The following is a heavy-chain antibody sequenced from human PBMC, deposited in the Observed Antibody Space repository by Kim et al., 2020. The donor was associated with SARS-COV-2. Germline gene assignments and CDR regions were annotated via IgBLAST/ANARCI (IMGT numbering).Heavy chain of an antibody. J-gene: IGHJ6*03. V-gene: IGHV3-30*18. CDR1: GFTFSSYG. D-gene: IGHD2-8*02. CDR3: AKEEGYCTGGVCRLWYYYYYMDV. CDR2: ISYDGSNK. Sequence: GGSLRLSCAASGFTFSSYGMHWVRQAPGKGLEWVAVISYDGSNKYYADSVKGRFTISRDNSKNTLYLQMNSLRAEDTAVYYCAKEEGYCTGGVCRLWYYYYYMDVWGKGTTVTVSS.